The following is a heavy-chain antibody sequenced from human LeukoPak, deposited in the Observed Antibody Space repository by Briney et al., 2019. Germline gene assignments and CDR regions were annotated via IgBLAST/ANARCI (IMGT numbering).Heavy chain of an antibody. J-gene: IGHJ4*02. D-gene: IGHD6-13*01. Sequence: SETLSLTCTVSGGSISSYYWGWIRQPPGKGLEWIGSIYYSGSTYYNPSLKSRVTISVDTSKNQFSLKLSSVTAADTAVYYCARQEQQLVPPYFDYWGQGTLVTVSS. V-gene: IGHV4-39*01. CDR3: ARQEQQLVPPYFDY. CDR1: GGSISSYY. CDR2: IYYSGST.